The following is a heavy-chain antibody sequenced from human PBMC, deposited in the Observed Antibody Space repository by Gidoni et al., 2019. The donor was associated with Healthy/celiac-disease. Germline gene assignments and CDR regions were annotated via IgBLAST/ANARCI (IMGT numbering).Heavy chain of an antibody. CDR1: GGSISSYY. CDR2: IYYSGST. V-gene: IGHV4-59*01. J-gene: IGHJ4*02. CDR3: ASDTQ. Sequence: QVQLQESGPGLVKPSETLSLTCTGSGGSISSYYWRWIRQPPGKGLEWLGYIYYSGSTNYNPSLKSRVTISVDTSKNQFSLKLSSVTAADTAVYYCASDTQWGQGTLVTVSS.